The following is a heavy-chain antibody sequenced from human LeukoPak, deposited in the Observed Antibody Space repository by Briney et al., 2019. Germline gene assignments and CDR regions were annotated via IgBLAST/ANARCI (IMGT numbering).Heavy chain of an antibody. J-gene: IGHJ6*03. D-gene: IGHD6-13*01. CDR1: GDSIRNDYW. Sequence: SGTLSLTCVVSGDSIRNDYWWNWVRQPPGKGLEWIGEIYHSGSTNYNPSPKSRVSISVDKSKNQFSLKLTSVTAADTAMYYCARKQHLEPSSYYYYYMDVWGKGTTVTVSS. V-gene: IGHV4-4*02. CDR2: IYHSGST. CDR3: ARKQHLEPSSYYYYYMDV.